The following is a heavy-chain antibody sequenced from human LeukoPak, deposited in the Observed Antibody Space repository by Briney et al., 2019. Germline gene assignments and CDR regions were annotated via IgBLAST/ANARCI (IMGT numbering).Heavy chain of an antibody. CDR2: INHSGST. D-gene: IGHD2-2*02. J-gene: IGHJ6*02. V-gene: IGHV4-34*01. CDR3: ARGARCSSTSCYTVVYYYYGMEV. CDR1: GGSFSGYY. Sequence: SETLSLTCAVYGGSFSGYYWSWIRQPPGKGLEWIGEINHSGSTNYNPSLKSRVTISVDTSKNQFSLKLSSVTAADTAVYYCARGARCSSTSCYTVVYYYYGMEVWGQGTTVTVSS.